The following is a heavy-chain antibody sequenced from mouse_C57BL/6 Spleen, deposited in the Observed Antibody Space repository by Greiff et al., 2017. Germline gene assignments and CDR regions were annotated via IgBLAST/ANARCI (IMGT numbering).Heavy chain of an antibody. CDR1: GYTFTSYW. Sequence: QVQLQQPGAELVKPGASVKMSCKASGYTFTSYWITWVKQRPGQGLEWIGDIYPGSGSTNYNEKFKSKATLTVDTSSSTAYMQLSSLTSEDSAVYYCARSQTMVTTGFAYWGQGTLVTVSA. CDR2: IYPGSGST. D-gene: IGHD2-2*01. V-gene: IGHV1-55*01. CDR3: ARSQTMVTTGFAY. J-gene: IGHJ3*01.